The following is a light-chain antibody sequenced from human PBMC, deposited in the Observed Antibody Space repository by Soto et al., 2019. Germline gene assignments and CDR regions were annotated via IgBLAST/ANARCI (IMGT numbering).Light chain of an antibody. CDR3: AAWDDSLSGYV. J-gene: IGLJ1*01. Sequence: QSVLTQPPSASGTPGQRVTISCSGSTSNIGSNTVNWYQQLPGTAPKLLIYSNNQRPSGVPDRFSGSKSGTSASLAISGLQSEDEADYYCAAWDDSLSGYVFGTGNKV. V-gene: IGLV1-44*01. CDR2: SNN. CDR1: TSNIGSNT.